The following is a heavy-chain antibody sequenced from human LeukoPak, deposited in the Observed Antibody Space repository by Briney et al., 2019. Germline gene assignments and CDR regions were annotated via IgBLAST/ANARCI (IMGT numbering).Heavy chain of an antibody. CDR1: GLSINNYW. CDR3: ARELLKNWFDP. CDR2: IKGDASEK. J-gene: IGHJ5*02. Sequence: PGGSLRLSCAVSGLSINNYWMTWYRQAPGKGLECVAHIKGDASEKYYLDSVKGRFTISRDNAKNSLYLQMNSLRAEDTAVYYCARELLKNWFDPWGQGTLVTVSS. V-gene: IGHV3-7*01.